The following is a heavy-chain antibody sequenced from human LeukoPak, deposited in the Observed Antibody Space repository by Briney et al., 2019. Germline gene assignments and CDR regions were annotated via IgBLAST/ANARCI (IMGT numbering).Heavy chain of an antibody. D-gene: IGHD1/OR15-1a*01. CDR3: ARRTQNPSWYFDH. V-gene: IGHV4-4*09. J-gene: IGHJ4*02. CDR2: IYTSGST. CDR1: GDSIISYY. Sequence: SETLSLTCTVSGDSIISYYWSWIRQPPGKGLEWIGNIYTSGSTNYNPSLKSRVTISVDMSKNQFSLKLTSVTAADTAVYYCARRTQNPSWYFDHWGQGTPVTGSS.